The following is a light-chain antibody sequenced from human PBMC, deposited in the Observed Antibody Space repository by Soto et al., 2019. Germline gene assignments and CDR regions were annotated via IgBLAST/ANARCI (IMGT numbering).Light chain of an antibody. CDR2: DAS. CDR1: QSVSSY. CDR3: QQRSTWPT. Sequence: ELLFTQSPATPSFSPGETVTPPCRASQSVSSYFAWYQQKPGKAPRLLIYDASNRATGIPARLSGSGSGTDFTLTISSLEPEDFAVYYCQQRSTWPTFGQGTRLEIK. J-gene: IGKJ5*01. V-gene: IGKV3-11*01.